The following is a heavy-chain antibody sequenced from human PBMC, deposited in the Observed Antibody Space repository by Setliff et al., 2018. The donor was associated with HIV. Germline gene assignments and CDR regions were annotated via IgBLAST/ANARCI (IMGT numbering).Heavy chain of an antibody. CDR1: GFTFSSYS. CDR2: ISSSSSTI. CDR3: ARGVGPKEEVY. J-gene: IGHJ4*02. Sequence: GESLKISCAASGFTFSSYSMNWVRQAPGKGLERVSYISSSSSTIYYADSVKGRFTISRDNAKNSLYLQMNSLRAEDTAVYYCARGVGPKEEVYWGQGTLVTVSS. V-gene: IGHV3-48*04.